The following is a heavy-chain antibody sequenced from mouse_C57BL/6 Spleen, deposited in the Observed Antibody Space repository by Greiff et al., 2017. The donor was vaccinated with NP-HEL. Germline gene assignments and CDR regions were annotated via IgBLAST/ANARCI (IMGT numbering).Heavy chain of an antibody. CDR2: IYPGSGNT. Sequence: VQRVESGAELVRPGASVKLSCKASGYTFTDYYINWVKQRPGQGLEWIARIYPGSGNTYYNEKFKGKATLTAEKSSSTAYMQLSSLTSEDSAVYFCARGDYDPLDYWGQGTSVTVSS. CDR3: ARGDYDPLDY. CDR1: GYTFTDYY. D-gene: IGHD2-4*01. J-gene: IGHJ4*01. V-gene: IGHV1-76*01.